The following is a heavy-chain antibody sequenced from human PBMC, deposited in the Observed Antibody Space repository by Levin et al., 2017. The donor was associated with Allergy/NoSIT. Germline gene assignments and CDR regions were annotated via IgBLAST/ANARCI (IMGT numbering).Heavy chain of an antibody. J-gene: IGHJ4*02. CDR3: ARAPGYSSSWYEDY. Sequence: PSETLSLTCAVSGYSISSGYYWGWIRQPPGKGLEWIGSIYHSGSTYYNPSLKSRVTISVDTSKNQFSLKLSSVTAADTAVYYCARAPGYSSSWYEDYWGQGTLVTVSS. CDR1: GYSISSGYY. CDR2: IYHSGST. D-gene: IGHD6-13*01. V-gene: IGHV4-38-2*01.